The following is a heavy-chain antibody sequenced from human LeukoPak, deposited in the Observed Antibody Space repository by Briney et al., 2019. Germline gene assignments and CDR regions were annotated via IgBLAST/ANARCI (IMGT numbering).Heavy chain of an antibody. V-gene: IGHV3-53*01. D-gene: IGHD1-26*01. CDR3: ASRGSYSHFDY. J-gene: IGHJ4*02. CDR1: GFTVSSNY. Sequence: PGGSLRLSCAASGFTVSSNYMSWVRQAPGKGLEWVSVIYSGGSTYYADSVKGRFTISRDNSKNTLYLQMNSLRAEDTAVYYCASRGSYSHFDYWGQGTLVTVSS. CDR2: IYSGGST.